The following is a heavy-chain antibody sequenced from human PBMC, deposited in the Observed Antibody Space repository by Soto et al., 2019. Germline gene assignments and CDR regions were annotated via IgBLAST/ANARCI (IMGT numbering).Heavy chain of an antibody. J-gene: IGHJ4*02. CDR1: GGSFSGYY. Sequence: SETLSLTCAVYGGSFSGYYWSWIRQPPGKGLEWIGEINHSGSTNYNPSLKSRVTISVDTSKNQFSLKLRSVTAADTAVYYCARGITMKLAVQGDAPDNYYFDSWGQGSLVTVSS. D-gene: IGHD3-22*01. CDR3: ARGITMKLAVQGDAPDNYYFDS. CDR2: INHSGST. V-gene: IGHV4-34*01.